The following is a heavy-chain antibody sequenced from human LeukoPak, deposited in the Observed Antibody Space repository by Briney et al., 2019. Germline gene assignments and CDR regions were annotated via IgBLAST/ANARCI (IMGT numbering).Heavy chain of an antibody. CDR3: ARDNPGPGYGMDV. CDR2: ISYDGSNK. CDR1: GFTFSSYA. J-gene: IGHJ6*02. Sequence: GGSLRLSCAASGFTFSSYAMHWVRQAPGKGLESVAVISYDGSNKYYADSVKGRFTISRDNSKNTLYLQMNSLRAEDTAVYYCARDNPGPGYGMDVWGQGTTVTVSS. V-gene: IGHV3-30-3*01.